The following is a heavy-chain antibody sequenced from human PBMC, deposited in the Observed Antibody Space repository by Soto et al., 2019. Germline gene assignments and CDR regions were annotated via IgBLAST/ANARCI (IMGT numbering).Heavy chain of an antibody. Sequence: EVQLVESGGGLVQPGGSLRVSCAASGFTFSSYWMSWVRQAPGKGLEWVANIKQDGSETYYVDSVKGRFTISRDNAKNSLYLQMNSLRAEDTAVYYYARASNRSHYQLGWFDPWGQGTLVTVSS. D-gene: IGHD5-18*01. CDR3: ARASNRSHYQLGWFDP. J-gene: IGHJ5*02. V-gene: IGHV3-7*01. CDR1: GFTFSSYW. CDR2: IKQDGSET.